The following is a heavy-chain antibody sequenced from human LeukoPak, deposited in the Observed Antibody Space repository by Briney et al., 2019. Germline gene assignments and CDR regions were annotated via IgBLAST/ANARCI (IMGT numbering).Heavy chain of an antibody. CDR1: GFTFSSHA. J-gene: IGHJ4*02. CDR2: ISYDGSNK. CDR3: AKSGLNRFDY. D-gene: IGHD2-15*01. V-gene: IGHV3-30*04. Sequence: PGGSLRLSCAATGFTFSSHAMHWVRQAPGKGLEWVAVISYDGSNKYYADSVKGRFTISRDNSKDTLYLQMNSLRAEDTAVYSCAKSGLNRFDYWGQGTLVTVSS.